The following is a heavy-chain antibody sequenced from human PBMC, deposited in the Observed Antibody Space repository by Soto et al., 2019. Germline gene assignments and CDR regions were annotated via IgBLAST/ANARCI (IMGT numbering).Heavy chain of an antibody. Sequence: QVQLVQSGAEVKKPGSSVKVSCKASGGTFSSYAISWVRQAPGQGLEWMGGIIPIFGTANYARKFQGRVTITADESTSEAYMELSSLRSEDTAVYYCARNPRGIAAAPRFAPWGQGTLVTVSS. CDR3: ARNPRGIAAAPRFAP. CDR1: GGTFSSYA. D-gene: IGHD6-13*01. V-gene: IGHV1-69*01. J-gene: IGHJ5*02. CDR2: IIPIFGTA.